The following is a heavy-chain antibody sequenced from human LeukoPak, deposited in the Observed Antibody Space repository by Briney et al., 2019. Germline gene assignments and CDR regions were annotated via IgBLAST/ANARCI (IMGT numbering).Heavy chain of an antibody. CDR3: ARNGDFWSGYHDY. V-gene: IGHV3-7*01. CDR1: GFTFRSYW. D-gene: IGHD3-3*01. CDR2: IKQDESEK. Sequence: SGGSLRLSCAASGFTFRSYWMSWVRQAPGKGLEWVADIKQDESEKYYVESVKGRFTISRVNAKNSLYLQMNSLRAEDTAVYYCARNGDFWSGYHDYWGQGTLVTVSS. J-gene: IGHJ4*02.